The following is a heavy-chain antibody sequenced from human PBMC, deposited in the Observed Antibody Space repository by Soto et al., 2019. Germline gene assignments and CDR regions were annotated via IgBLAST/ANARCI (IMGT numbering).Heavy chain of an antibody. Sequence: ASVKVSCKASGYTFTSYYMHWVRQAPGQRLEWMGIINPSNGSTRYAQKFQGRVTITRDTSTSTVYMELSSLRSEDTAVYYCASGTAMVNWSYWGQGTLVTVSS. V-gene: IGHV1-46*01. CDR3: ASGTAMVNWSY. CDR1: GYTFTSYY. CDR2: INPSNGST. J-gene: IGHJ4*02. D-gene: IGHD5-18*01.